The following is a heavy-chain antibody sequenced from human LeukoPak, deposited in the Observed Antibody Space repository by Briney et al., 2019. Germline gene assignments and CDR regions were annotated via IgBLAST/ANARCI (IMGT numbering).Heavy chain of an antibody. V-gene: IGHV3-74*01. CDR1: GFTFSSSW. D-gene: IGHD4-11*01. J-gene: IGHJ4*02. CDR2: INSDESIT. Sequence: AGGSLRLSCAASGFTFSSSWMYWVRQAPGKGLVWVSRINSDESITTYADSVKGRLTISRDNAKNTLYLQMNSLRAEDTAVYYCARGLVPGFLDYWGQGTPVTVSS. CDR3: ARGLVPGFLDY.